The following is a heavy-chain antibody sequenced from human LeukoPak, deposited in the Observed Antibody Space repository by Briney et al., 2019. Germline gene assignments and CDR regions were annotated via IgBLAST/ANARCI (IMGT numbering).Heavy chain of an antibody. V-gene: IGHV3-48*03. D-gene: IGHD2-15*01. CDR2: ISSSGSTI. J-gene: IGHJ6*03. CDR1: GFTFSSYE. Sequence: GGSLRLSCAASGFTFSSYEMNWVRQAPGKGLEWVSYISSSGSTIYYADSVKGRFTISRDNAKNSLYLQMNSLRAEDTALYYCARGGCSGGSCYSGYYYYYYMDVWGKGTTVTISS. CDR3: ARGGCSGGSCYSGYYYYYYMDV.